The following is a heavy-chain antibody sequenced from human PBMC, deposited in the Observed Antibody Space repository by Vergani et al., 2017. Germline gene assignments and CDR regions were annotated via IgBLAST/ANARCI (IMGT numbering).Heavy chain of an antibody. J-gene: IGHJ4*02. CDR1: GFTFSSYA. CDR2: ISGSGGST. D-gene: IGHD3-22*01. V-gene: IGHV3-23*01. CDR3: AKYYDSSGYYFRAFDY. Sequence: EVQLLESGGGLVQPGGSLRLSCAASGFTFSSYAMSWVRQAPGKGLEWVSAISGSGGSTYYADSVKGRFTISRDNSKNTLYLQMNSLRAEDTAVYYCAKYYDSSGYYFRAFDYWGQGTLVTVSS.